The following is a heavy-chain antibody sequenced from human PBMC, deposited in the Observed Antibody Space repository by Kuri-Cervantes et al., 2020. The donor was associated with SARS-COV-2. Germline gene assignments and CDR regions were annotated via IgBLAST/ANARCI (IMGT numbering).Heavy chain of an antibody. J-gene: IGHJ5*02. CDR3: ARGLYSAEYCSGGSCYNWFDP. CDR1: GFLFSASA. CDR2: VRGKANNYAT. D-gene: IGHD2-15*01. Sequence: GGSLRLSCEVSGFLFSASAIHWVRPGSGKGLEWVGRVRGKANNYATAYAASVKGRFTISRDDSKNMAYLQMNSLETEDTAVYYCARGLYSAEYCSGGSCYNWFDPWGQGTLVTVSS. V-gene: IGHV3-73*01.